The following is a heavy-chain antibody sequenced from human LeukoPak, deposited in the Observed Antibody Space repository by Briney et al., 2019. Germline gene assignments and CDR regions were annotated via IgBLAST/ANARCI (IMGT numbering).Heavy chain of an antibody. CDR3: ARQSQWLVHFDY. J-gene: IGHJ4*02. D-gene: IGHD6-19*01. V-gene: IGHV4-39*01. CDR2: IYYSGST. CDR1: GGSISSSSYY. Sequence: SETLSLTCTVSGGSISSSSYYWGWNRQPPGKGLEWIGSIYYSGSTYYNPSLKSRVTISVDTSKNQFSLKLSSVTAADTAVYYCARQSQWLVHFDYWGQGTLVTVSS.